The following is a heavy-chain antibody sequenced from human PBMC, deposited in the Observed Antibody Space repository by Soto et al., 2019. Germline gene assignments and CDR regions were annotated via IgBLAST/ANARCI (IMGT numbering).Heavy chain of an antibody. CDR3: ARDIESVTAKHFFYYYAMDV. CDR1: GFTFSNYG. Sequence: QVQLEQSGSEVQKSGSSVKVSCKVSGFTFSNYGLNWVRQAPGQGLEWMGWVSANNGHTNYAQNLQGRVSMTTDTSTSTAYMELRGLTFDDTAVYYCARDIESVTAKHFFYYYAMDVWGQGTTVTVSS. V-gene: IGHV1-18*01. D-gene: IGHD2-8*01. CDR2: VSANNGHT. J-gene: IGHJ6*02.